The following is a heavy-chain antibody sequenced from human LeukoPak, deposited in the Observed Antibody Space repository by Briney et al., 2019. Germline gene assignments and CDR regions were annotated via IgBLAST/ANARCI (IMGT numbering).Heavy chain of an antibody. V-gene: IGHV3-21*01. CDR1: GFTFSSYS. Sequence: PGGSLRLSCAASGFTFSSYSMNWVRQAPGKGLEWVSSISSSSYIYYADSVKGRFTISRDNAKNSLYLQMNSLRAEDTAVYYCARTLDTIFYGMDVWGQGTTVTVSS. J-gene: IGHJ6*02. CDR3: ARTLDTIFYGMDV. CDR2: ISSSSYI. D-gene: IGHD5-18*01.